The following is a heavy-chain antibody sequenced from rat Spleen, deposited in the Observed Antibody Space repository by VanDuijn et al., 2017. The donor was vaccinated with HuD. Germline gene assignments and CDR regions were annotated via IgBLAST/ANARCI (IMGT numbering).Heavy chain of an antibody. CDR3: ARFRILWAADY. J-gene: IGHJ2*01. Sequence: QVQLKESGPGLVQPSQTLSLTCTVSGFSLSSNTVQWVRQPPGKGLEWMGGIWGDGSTEYNSALKSRRSINRDTSKSQVFLKMNSLQTEDTAMYFCARFRILWAADYWGQGVMVTVSS. V-gene: IGHV2-1*01. CDR2: IWGDGST. CDR1: GFSLSSNT. D-gene: IGHD1-7*01.